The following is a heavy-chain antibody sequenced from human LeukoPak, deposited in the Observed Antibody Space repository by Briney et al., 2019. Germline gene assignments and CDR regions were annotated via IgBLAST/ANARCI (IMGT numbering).Heavy chain of an antibody. CDR2: IYSGGST. CDR3: AKDQRGYYDSVIDVDY. Sequence: GGSLRLSCAASEFSVGSNYMTWVRQAPGKGLEWVSLIYSGGSTYYADSVKGRFTISRDNSKNTLNLQMNSLSAEDTALYYCAKDQRGYYDSVIDVDYWGQGTLVTVSS. CDR1: EFSVGSNY. J-gene: IGHJ4*02. V-gene: IGHV3-53*01. D-gene: IGHD3-22*01.